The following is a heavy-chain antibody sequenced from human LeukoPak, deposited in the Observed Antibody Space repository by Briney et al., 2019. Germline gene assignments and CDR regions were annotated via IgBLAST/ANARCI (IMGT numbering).Heavy chain of an antibody. CDR2: MNPNSRNT. CDR1: GYTFTSYD. D-gene: IGHD6-13*01. CDR3: ARVVAAAGNSFDY. Sequence: ASVKVSCKASGYTFTSYDINWVRQATGQGLEWMGWMNPNSRNTGYAQKFQGRVTMTRNTSISTAYMELSSLRSEDTAVYCCARVVAAAGNSFDYWGQGTLVTVSS. V-gene: IGHV1-8*01. J-gene: IGHJ4*02.